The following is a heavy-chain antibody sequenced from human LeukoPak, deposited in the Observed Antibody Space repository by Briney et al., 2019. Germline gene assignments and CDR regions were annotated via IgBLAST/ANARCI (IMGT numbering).Heavy chain of an antibody. CDR3: ARHSFGVVMALDY. J-gene: IGHJ4*02. CDR2: INHSGST. Sequence: SETLSLTCAVYGGSFSGYYWSWIRQPPGKGLEWIGEINHSGSTNYNPSLKSRVTISVDTSKNQFSLKLSSVTAADTAVYYCARHSFGVVMALDYWGQGTLVTVSS. D-gene: IGHD3-3*01. CDR1: GGSFSGYY. V-gene: IGHV4-34*01.